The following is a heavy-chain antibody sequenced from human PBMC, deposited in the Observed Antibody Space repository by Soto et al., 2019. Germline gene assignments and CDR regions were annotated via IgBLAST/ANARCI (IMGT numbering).Heavy chain of an antibody. CDR3: ARGLITGSHYSGGWYYFDS. CDR1: GGSISSISYY. Sequence: SETLSLTCTVSGGSISSISYYWGWIRQPPGKGLEWIGSIYYSGSTYYNPSLKSRVTISVDTSKNQFSLKLSSVTAADTAVYYCARGLITGSHYSGGWYYFDSWGQGTQVTVS. V-gene: IGHV4-39*01. CDR2: IYYSGST. D-gene: IGHD6-19*01. J-gene: IGHJ4*02.